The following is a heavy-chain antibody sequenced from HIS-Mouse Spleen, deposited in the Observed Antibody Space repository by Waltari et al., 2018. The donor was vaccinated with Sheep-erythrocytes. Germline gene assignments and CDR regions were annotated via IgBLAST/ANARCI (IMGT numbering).Heavy chain of an antibody. CDR1: GFTFSSYA. D-gene: IGHD1-26*01. V-gene: IGHV3-23*01. CDR3: ALGTGVGSAFDI. Sequence: EVQLLESGGGLVQPVGSLRLSCAASGFTFSSYAMSWVRQAPGKGLEWVSAISGSGGSTYYADSVKGRFTISRDNSKNTLYLQMNSLRAEDTAVYYCALGTGVGSAFDIWGQGTMVTVSS. J-gene: IGHJ3*02. CDR2: ISGSGGST.